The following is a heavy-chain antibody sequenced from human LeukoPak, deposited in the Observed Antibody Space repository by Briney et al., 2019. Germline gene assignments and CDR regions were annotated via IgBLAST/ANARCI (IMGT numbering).Heavy chain of an antibody. CDR3: AKGGDTAMVIFDY. Sequence: GGSLRLSCAASGFTFSSYGMHWVRQAPGKGLEWVAVISYDGSNKYYADSVKGRFTISRDNSKNTLYLQMNSLRAEDTAVYYCAKGGDTAMVIFDYWGQGTLVTVSS. D-gene: IGHD5-18*01. V-gene: IGHV3-30*18. J-gene: IGHJ4*02. CDR1: GFTFSSYG. CDR2: ISYDGSNK.